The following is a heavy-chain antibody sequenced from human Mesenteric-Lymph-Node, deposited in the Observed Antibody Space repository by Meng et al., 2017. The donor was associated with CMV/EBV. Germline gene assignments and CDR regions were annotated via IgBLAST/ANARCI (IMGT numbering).Heavy chain of an antibody. Sequence: GESLKISCAASGFSFSDAWMTWVRQAPGKGLEWVGRIKTKNEGGTTDYGAPVKDRFTISRDDSKKTLYVQMNSLKIEDTAVYYCISFFRGRWGQGTLVTVSS. D-gene: IGHD2-15*01. CDR3: ISFFRGR. V-gene: IGHV3-15*01. CDR2: IKTKNEGGTT. J-gene: IGHJ4*02. CDR1: GFSFSDAW.